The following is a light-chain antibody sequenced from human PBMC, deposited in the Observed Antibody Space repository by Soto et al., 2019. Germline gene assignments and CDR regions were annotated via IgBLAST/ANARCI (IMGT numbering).Light chain of an antibody. CDR1: SDDIGANNY. V-gene: IGLV2-14*01. CDR3: TSYTSASTLV. J-gene: IGLJ2*01. CDR2: EAA. Sequence: QSVLTQPASVSGSPGQSITISCTGTSDDIGANNYVSWYQHHPGKAPKILIYEAANRPSGISHRFSGSKSGNTASLTISGLQAEDEADFCTSYTSASTLVFGGGTKLTVL.